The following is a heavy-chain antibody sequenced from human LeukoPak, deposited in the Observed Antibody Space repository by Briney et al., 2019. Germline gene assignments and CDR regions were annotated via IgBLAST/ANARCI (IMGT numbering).Heavy chain of an antibody. CDR3: ARQKEYCSSTSCYFENAFDI. D-gene: IGHD2-2*01. CDR2: VYPGDSDT. J-gene: IGHJ3*02. CDR1: GYSFTSYW. V-gene: IGHV5-51*01. Sequence: ESLKISCKGSGYSFTSYWIGWVRQMPGKGLEWMGIVYPGDSDTRYSPSFQGQVTISADKSISTAYLQWSSLKASDTAMYYCARQKEYCSSTSCYFENAFDIWGQGTMVTVSS.